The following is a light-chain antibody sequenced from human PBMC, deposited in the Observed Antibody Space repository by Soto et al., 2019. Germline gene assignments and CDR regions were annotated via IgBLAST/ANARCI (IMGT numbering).Light chain of an antibody. CDR3: QQYNNWPPAWT. Sequence: EIVMTQSPATLSVSPGERATLSCRASQSVSSNLAWYQQKPGQAPRLLIYGASTRATGIPARFSGSGSGTESTLTISSLQSEDYGVYYCQQYNNWPPAWTFGQGTKVEIK. J-gene: IGKJ1*01. CDR1: QSVSSN. CDR2: GAS. V-gene: IGKV3-15*01.